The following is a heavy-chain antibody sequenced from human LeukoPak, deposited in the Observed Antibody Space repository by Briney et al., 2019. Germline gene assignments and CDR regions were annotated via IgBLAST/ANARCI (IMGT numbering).Heavy chain of an antibody. V-gene: IGHV1-2*02. CDR2: INPNSGGT. CDR3: ARGYNWNVLYYMDV. CDR1: GYTFTGYY. J-gene: IGHJ6*03. D-gene: IGHD1-20*01. Sequence: GASVKVSCKASGYTFTGYYMHWVRQAPGQGLEWMGWINPNSGGTNYAQKFQGRVTMTRDTSISTAYMELSRLRSDDTAVYYCARGYNWNVLYYMDVWGKGTTVTVSS.